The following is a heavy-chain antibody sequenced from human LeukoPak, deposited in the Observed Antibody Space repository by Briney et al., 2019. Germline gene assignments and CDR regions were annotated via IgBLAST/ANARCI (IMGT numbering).Heavy chain of an antibody. CDR3: ARAAGYGGYYYGMDV. CDR2: INPSGGST. V-gene: IGHV1-46*01. D-gene: IGHD4-23*01. J-gene: IGHJ6*04. CDR1: GYTFTSYY. Sequence: GASVKVSCKASGYTFTSYYMHWVRQAPGQWLEWMGIINPSGGSTSYAQKFQGRVTMTRDTSTSTVYMELSSLRSEDTAVYYCARAAGYGGYYYGMDVWGKGTTVTVSS.